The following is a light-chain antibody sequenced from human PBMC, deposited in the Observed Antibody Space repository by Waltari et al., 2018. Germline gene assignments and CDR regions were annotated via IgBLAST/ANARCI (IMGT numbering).Light chain of an antibody. CDR1: PNLSRY. CDR3: QQRSNWPLP. V-gene: IGKV3-11*01. CDR2: DAS. J-gene: IGKJ4*01. Sequence: SCWASPNLSRYFALYQQKPGQPPRLLISDASNRAAGIPARFSGTGSGTDFTLTISSLEPEDFVVYCCQQRSNWPLPFGGGTKVEI.